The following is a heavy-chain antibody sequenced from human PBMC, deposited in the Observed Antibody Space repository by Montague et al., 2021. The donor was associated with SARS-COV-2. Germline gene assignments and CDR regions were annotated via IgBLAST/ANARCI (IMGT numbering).Heavy chain of an antibody. V-gene: IGHV4-31*03. CDR2: IYYSGST. D-gene: IGHD6-19*01. Sequence: TLSLTCTVSGGSINSDGYYWSWIRQHPGKGLEWIGYIYYSGSTYYXPSLKSRLTISVDTSKNQFSLKLSSVTAADTAVHYCARVHFVSSGWYPDAFDIWGQGTMVTVSS. J-gene: IGHJ3*02. CDR1: GGSINSDGYY. CDR3: ARVHFVSSGWYPDAFDI.